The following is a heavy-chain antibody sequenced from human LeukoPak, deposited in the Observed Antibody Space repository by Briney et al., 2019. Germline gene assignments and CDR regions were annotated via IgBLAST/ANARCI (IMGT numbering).Heavy chain of an antibody. CDR1: GGSISSGGYY. D-gene: IGHD6-19*01. CDR3: ARGIAVAGPRGDYYYYGMDV. V-gene: IGHV4-31*03. J-gene: IGHJ6*04. CDR2: IYYSGST. Sequence: ASETLSLTCTVSGGSISSGGYYWSWIRQHPGKGLEWIAYIYYSGSTYYNPSLKSRVTISVDTSKNQFSLKLSSVTAADTAVYYCARGIAVAGPRGDYYYYGMDVWGKGTTVTVSS.